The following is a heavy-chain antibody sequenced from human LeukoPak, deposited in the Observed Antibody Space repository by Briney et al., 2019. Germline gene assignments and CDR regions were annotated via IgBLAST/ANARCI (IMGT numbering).Heavy chain of an antibody. CDR2: IYHSGST. CDR3: ARTAYGGDYWD. D-gene: IGHD4-17*01. CDR1: GGSISSSSYY. V-gene: IGHV4-39*07. J-gene: IGHJ4*02. Sequence: SETLSLTCTVSGGSISSSSYYWGWIRQPPGKGLEWIGSIYHSGSTYYNPSLKSRVTISVDTSKNQFSLKLSSVTAADTAVYYCARTAYGGDYWDWGQGTLVTVSS.